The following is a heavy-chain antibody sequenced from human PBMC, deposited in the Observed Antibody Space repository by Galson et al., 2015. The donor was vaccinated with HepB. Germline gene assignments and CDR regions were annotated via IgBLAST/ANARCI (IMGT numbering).Heavy chain of an antibody. CDR2: FDPEDGET. D-gene: IGHD2-15*01. Sequence: SVKVSCKVSGYTLTELSMHWVRQAPGKGLEWMGGFDPEDGETIYAQKFQGRVTMTEDTSTDTAYMELSSLRSEDTAVYYCARGGECSGGSCYRGNFDYWGQGTLVTVSS. CDR1: GYTLTELS. CDR3: ARGGECSGGSCYRGNFDY. V-gene: IGHV1-24*01. J-gene: IGHJ4*02.